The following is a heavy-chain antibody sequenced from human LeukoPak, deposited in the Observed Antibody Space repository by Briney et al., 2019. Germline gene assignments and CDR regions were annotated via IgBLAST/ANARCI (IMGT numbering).Heavy chain of an antibody. Sequence: GGSLRLSCAASGFTFSSYGMHWVRQAPGKGLEWVSYISNGNSSIYCADSVKGRFTISRDNAKNSLYLQMYSLRAEDTAVYYCARGFPARRGAFDVWGQGTKVTVSS. CDR3: ARGFPARRGAFDV. D-gene: IGHD6-6*01. J-gene: IGHJ3*01. CDR2: ISNGNSSI. V-gene: IGHV3-48*01. CDR1: GFTFSSYG.